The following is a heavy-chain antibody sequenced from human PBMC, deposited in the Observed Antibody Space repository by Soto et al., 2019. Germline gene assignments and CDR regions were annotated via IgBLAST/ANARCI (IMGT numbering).Heavy chain of an antibody. V-gene: IGHV3-7*01. D-gene: IGHD1-7*01. J-gene: IGHJ4*02. Sequence: EVQLVESGGGLVQPGGSLRLSCAASGFTFSSYWMSWVRQAPGKGLEWVANIKQDGSEKYYVDSVKGRFTISRDNAKXXLYLXXXXXXXXXXXXXXCARIGSWNYVLPDYWGQGTLVTVSS. CDR3: ARIGSWNYVLPDY. CDR1: GFTFSSYW. CDR2: IKQDGSEK.